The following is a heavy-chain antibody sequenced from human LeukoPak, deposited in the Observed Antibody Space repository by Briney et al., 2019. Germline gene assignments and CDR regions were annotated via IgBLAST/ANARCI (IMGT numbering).Heavy chain of an antibody. CDR1: GGSVSSGSYY. CDR2: IYYSGST. J-gene: IGHJ4*02. Sequence: SETLSLTCTVSGGSVSSGSYYWSWIRQPPGKGLEWIGYIYYSGSTNYNPSLKSRVTISVDTSKNQFSLKLSSVTAADTAVYYCARRDLMVTFDYWGQGTLVTVSS. V-gene: IGHV4-61*01. D-gene: IGHD5-18*01. CDR3: ARRDLMVTFDY.